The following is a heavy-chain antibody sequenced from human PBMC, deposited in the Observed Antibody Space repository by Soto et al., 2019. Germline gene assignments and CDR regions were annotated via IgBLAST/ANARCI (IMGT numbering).Heavy chain of an antibody. CDR2: INAGNGNT. V-gene: IGHV1-3*01. J-gene: IGHJ6*02. D-gene: IGHD2-15*01. CDR1: GYTFTSYA. CDR3: WGCSGGSCYPDYYYGMDV. Sequence: ASVKVSCKASGYTFTSYAMHWVRQAPGQRLEWMGWINAGNGNTKYSQKFQGRVTITTDASTSTAYMELSSLRSEDTAVYYCWGCSGGSCYPDYYYGMDVWGQGTTVTVSS.